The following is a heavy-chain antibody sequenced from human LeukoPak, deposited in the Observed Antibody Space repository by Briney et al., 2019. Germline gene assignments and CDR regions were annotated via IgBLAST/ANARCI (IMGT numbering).Heavy chain of an antibody. Sequence: PGGSLRLPCAASGFTFSDYYMSWIRQAPGKGLEWVSYISSSGSTIYYADSVKGRFTISRDNAKNSLYLQMNSLRAEDTAVYYCARVRPTHFSRYDAFDIWGQGTMVTVSS. CDR3: ARVRPTHFSRYDAFDI. J-gene: IGHJ3*02. CDR1: GFTFSDYY. V-gene: IGHV3-11*01. D-gene: IGHD1-1*01. CDR2: ISSSGSTI.